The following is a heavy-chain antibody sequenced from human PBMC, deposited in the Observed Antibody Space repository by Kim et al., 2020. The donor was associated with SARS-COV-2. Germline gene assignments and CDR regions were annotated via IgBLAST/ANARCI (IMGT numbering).Heavy chain of an antibody. CDR3: ARQPESTITIFGVVIRHPFDY. V-gene: IGHV4-39*01. Sequence: SETLSLTCTVSGGSISSSSYYWGWIRQPPGKGLEWIGSIYYSGSTYYNPSLKSRVTISVDTSKNQFSLKLSSVTAADTAVYYCARQPESTITIFGVVIRHPFDYWGKRTLVTVSS. CDR2: IYYSGST. CDR1: GGSISSSSYY. D-gene: IGHD3-3*01. J-gene: IGHJ4*02.